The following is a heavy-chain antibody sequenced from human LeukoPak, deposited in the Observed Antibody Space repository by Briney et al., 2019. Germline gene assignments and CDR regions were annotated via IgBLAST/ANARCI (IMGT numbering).Heavy chain of an antibody. Sequence: GGSLRLSCAASGFTFSSYGMHWVRQAPGKGLEWVAVISYDGSNKYYADSVKGRFTISRDNSKNTLYLQMNSLRAADTAVYYCAKDRGYCSGGSCYSVDYWGQGTLVTVSS. CDR1: GFTFSSYG. J-gene: IGHJ4*02. CDR3: AKDRGYCSGGSCYSVDY. D-gene: IGHD2-15*01. CDR2: ISYDGSNK. V-gene: IGHV3-30*18.